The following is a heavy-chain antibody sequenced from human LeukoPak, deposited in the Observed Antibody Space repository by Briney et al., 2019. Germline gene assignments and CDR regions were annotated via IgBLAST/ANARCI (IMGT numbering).Heavy chain of an antibody. CDR3: ARGHRTSSAYHCNAMDV. CDR1: GGSISSGPYW. Sequence: PSETLSLTCTVSGGSISSGPYWWSWIRQHPERGLEWIGYRYYSGNTYYNPSLKSRVSISVDTSKNQLSLTLTSVTAADTAVYYCARGHRTSSAYHCNAMDVWGQGTTVTVSS. J-gene: IGHJ6*02. D-gene: IGHD2-8*01. V-gene: IGHV4-31*03. CDR2: RYYSGNT.